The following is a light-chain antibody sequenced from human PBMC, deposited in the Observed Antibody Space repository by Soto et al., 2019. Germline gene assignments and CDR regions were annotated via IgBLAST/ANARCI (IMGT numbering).Light chain of an antibody. CDR1: SNNIGGYNY. V-gene: IGLV2-14*01. CDR2: EVN. CDR3: SSYTSIATL. J-gene: IGLJ2*01. Sequence: QSALTQPASVSGSPGQSITISCTGSSNNIGGYNYVSWYQQHPGKAPKLLIYEVNFRASGVSSRFSGSKSGDTASLTISGLQAEVEAEYYCSSYTSIATLFGGGTKLTVL.